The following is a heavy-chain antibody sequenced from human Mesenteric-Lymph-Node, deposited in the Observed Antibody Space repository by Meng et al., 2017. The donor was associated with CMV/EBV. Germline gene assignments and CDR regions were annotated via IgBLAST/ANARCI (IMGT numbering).Heavy chain of an antibody. CDR3: ARQIRGYSGYDDGY. CDR1: GGSISSGGYY. Sequence: SGGSISSGGYYWSWIRQHPGKGLEWIGYISYSGITWYNPSLQSRVTISVDTSNNQFSLRLSSVTAADTAVYYCARQIRGYSGYDDGYWGQGTLVTVSS. V-gene: IGHV4-31*02. D-gene: IGHD5-12*01. CDR2: ISYSGIT. J-gene: IGHJ4*02.